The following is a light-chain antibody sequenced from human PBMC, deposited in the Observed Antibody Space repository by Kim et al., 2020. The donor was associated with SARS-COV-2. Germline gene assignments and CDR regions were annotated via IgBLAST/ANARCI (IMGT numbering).Light chain of an antibody. CDR1: KLGDKY. CDR3: QAWDSSTGV. V-gene: IGLV3-1*01. CDR2: QDS. J-gene: IGLJ3*02. Sequence: SGSPGKTASITCSGDKLGDKYACWYQQKPGQSPVLVIYQDSKRPSGIPERFSGSNAGKTATLTISGTQAMDEADYYCQAWDSSTGVFGGGTQRPS.